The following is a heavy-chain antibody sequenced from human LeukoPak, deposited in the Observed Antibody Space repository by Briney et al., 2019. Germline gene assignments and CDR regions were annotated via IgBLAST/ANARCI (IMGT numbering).Heavy chain of an antibody. D-gene: IGHD2-15*01. V-gene: IGHV4-59*01. J-gene: IGHJ3*02. CDR3: ARGYCSGGSCYWGQGADAFDI. CDR2: IYYSGST. CDR1: GGSISSYY. Sequence: SETLSLTCTVSGGSISSYYWSWIRQPPGKGLEWIGYIYYSGSTNYNPSLKSRVTISVDTSKNQFSLKLSSVTAADTAVYYCARGYCSGGSCYWGQGADAFDIWGQGTMVTVSS.